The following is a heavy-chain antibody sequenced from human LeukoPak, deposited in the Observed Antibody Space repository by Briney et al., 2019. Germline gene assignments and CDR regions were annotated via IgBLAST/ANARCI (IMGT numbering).Heavy chain of an antibody. Sequence: PGGSLRLSCAASGFTFSSYEMNWVRQAPGKGLEWVSYISSSGSTIYYADSVKGRFTISRDNAKNSLYLQMNSLRAEDTAVYYCARVPLSPRSWNYEDYWGQGTLVTVSS. V-gene: IGHV3-48*03. CDR2: ISSSGSTI. CDR3: ARVPLSPRSWNYEDY. CDR1: GFTFSSYE. J-gene: IGHJ4*02. D-gene: IGHD1-7*01.